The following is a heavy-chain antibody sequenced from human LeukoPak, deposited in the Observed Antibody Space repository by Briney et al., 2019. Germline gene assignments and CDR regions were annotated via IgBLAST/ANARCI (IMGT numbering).Heavy chain of an antibody. Sequence: PSETLSLTCTVSGGSISSSSYYWGWIRQPPGKGLEWIGSIYYSGSTYYNPSLKSRVTISVDTSKNQFSLKLSSVTAADTAVYYCARGVHDYGDYVLFDYWGQGTLVTVSS. CDR1: GGSISSSSYY. V-gene: IGHV4-39*07. D-gene: IGHD4-17*01. CDR2: IYYSGST. CDR3: ARGVHDYGDYVLFDY. J-gene: IGHJ4*02.